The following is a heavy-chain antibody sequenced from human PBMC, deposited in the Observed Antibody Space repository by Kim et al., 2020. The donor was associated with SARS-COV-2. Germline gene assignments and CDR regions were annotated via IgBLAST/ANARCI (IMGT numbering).Heavy chain of an antibody. CDR3: ATRTPDKSGFDY. CDR2: ISDGGVST. V-gene: IGHV3-23*01. Sequence: GGSLRLSCAASGFTLRSYAMSWVRQAPGKGLEWVSGISDGGVSTYYADSVKGRFTISRDNSKNTLYLQMNSLRAEDTAVYYCATRTPDKSGFDYWGQGTL. J-gene: IGHJ4*02. D-gene: IGHD3-3*01. CDR1: GFTLRSYA.